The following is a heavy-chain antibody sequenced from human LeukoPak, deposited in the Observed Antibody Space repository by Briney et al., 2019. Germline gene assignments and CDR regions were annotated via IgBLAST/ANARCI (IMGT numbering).Heavy chain of an antibody. J-gene: IGHJ4*02. CDR1: GYTFTSYD. CDR2: MNPNSGNT. CDR3: ARGYYYDSSGYLAY. D-gene: IGHD3-22*01. V-gene: IGHV1-8*01. Sequence: ASVKVSCKASGYTFTSYDINWVRQATGQGLEWMGWMNPNSGNTGYAQKFRGRVTMTRNTSISTAYMELSSLRSEDTAVYYCARGYYYDSSGYLAYWGQGTLVTVSS.